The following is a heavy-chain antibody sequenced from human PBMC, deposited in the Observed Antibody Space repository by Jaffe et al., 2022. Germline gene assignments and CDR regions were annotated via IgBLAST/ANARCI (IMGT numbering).Heavy chain of an antibody. V-gene: IGHV3-23*01. CDR3: AKGTDIVVEIAAPIGP. D-gene: IGHD2-15*01. Sequence: EVQLLESGGGLVQPGGSLRLSCAASGFTFSNYAMSWVRLAPGKGLEWVSGIGGSGTGTHYADSVKGRFTISRDNFKNTLYLQMNSLRVEDTGIYYCAKGTDIVVEIAAPIGPWGQGTLVTVSS. J-gene: IGHJ5*02. CDR2: IGGSGTGT. CDR1: GFTFSNYA.